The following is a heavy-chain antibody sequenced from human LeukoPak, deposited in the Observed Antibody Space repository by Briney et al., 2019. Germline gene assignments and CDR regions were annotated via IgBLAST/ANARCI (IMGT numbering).Heavy chain of an antibody. V-gene: IGHV1-18*01. Sequence: ASVTVSCKPSGYTFSSFGISWVRQAPGQGLEWMGWINPYNGNTKYAQKLQGRVTMTTDTSTSTAYMELRSLRSDDTAVYYCAREIYGRFDYWGQGTLVT. CDR2: INPYNGNT. D-gene: IGHD4-17*01. J-gene: IGHJ4*02. CDR3: AREIYGRFDY. CDR1: GYTFSSFG.